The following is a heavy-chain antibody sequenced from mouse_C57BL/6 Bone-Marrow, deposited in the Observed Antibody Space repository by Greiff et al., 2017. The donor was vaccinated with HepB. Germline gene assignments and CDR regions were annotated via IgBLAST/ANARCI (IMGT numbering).Heavy chain of an antibody. CDR3: ARVGGNYYFDY. Sequence: EVQLVESGPGLVKPSQSLSLTCSVTGYSITSGYYWNWIRQFPGNKLEWMGYISYDGSNNYNPSLKNRISITRDTSKNQFFLKLNSVTTEDTATYYCARVGGNYYFDYWGQGTTLTVSS. CDR2: ISYDGSN. J-gene: IGHJ2*01. CDR1: GYSITSGYY. D-gene: IGHD1-1*02. V-gene: IGHV3-6*01.